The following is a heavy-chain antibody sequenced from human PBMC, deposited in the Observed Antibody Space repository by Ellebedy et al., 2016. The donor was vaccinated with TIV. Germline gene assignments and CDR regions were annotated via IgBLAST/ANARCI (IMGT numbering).Heavy chain of an antibody. CDR1: GFTFNIAG. V-gene: IGHV3-21*01. Sequence: GESLKISXAASGFTFNIAGMTWVRQAPGKGLEWVGTIVFSGTAAYYSDSVKGRFIISRDNAKNSLFLQMNSLRAEDTAVYYCARTYQTAMVRGVISPCDYWGQGTLVTVSS. J-gene: IGHJ4*02. CDR3: ARTYQTAMVRGVISPCDY. CDR2: IVFSGTAA. D-gene: IGHD3-10*01.